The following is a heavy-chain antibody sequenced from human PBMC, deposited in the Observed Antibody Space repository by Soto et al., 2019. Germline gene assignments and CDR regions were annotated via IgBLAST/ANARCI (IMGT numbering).Heavy chain of an antibody. J-gene: IGHJ4*02. D-gene: IGHD1-26*01. V-gene: IGHV4-30-4*01. Sequence: SETLSLTCTVPGGSIRNGDYYWGWIRQPPGKGLEWIGYVYYSGTTYSHPSLNSRVSLSVDTSENQFSLRLTSVTAADTAVYYCVTVNLVGAAYYFDYWGPGTLVTVSS. CDR1: GGSIRNGDYY. CDR2: VYYSGTT. CDR3: VTVNLVGAAYYFDY.